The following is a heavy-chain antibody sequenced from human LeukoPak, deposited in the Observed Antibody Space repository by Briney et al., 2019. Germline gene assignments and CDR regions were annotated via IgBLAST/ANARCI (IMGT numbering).Heavy chain of an antibody. V-gene: IGHV3-48*03. CDR2: ISSSGSTI. CDR1: GFTFSSYE. D-gene: IGHD2-21*02. J-gene: IGHJ2*01. Sequence: GGSLRLSCAASGFTFSSYEMNWVRQAPGKGLEGGSYISSSGSTIYYADSVKGRFTISRDNAKNSLYLQMNSLRAEDTAVYYCASPGTCGGDCPPYWYFDLWGRGTLVTVSS. CDR3: ASPGTCGGDCPPYWYFDL.